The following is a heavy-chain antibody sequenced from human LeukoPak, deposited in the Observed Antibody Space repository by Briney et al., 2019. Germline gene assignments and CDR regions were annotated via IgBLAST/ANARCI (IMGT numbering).Heavy chain of an antibody. V-gene: IGHV1-69*13. CDR3: ARGAYDILTGSQIDY. CDR2: VIPIHGTA. J-gene: IGHJ4*02. D-gene: IGHD3-9*01. CDR1: GGTFSSYA. Sequence: SVNVSCTASGGTFSSYAISWVRQAPGQGLEWMGVVIPIHGTANYAQQFQGRVTITADESTSTAYMEVSTPRSEDTAVYYCARGAYDILTGSQIDYWGQGTLVTVSS.